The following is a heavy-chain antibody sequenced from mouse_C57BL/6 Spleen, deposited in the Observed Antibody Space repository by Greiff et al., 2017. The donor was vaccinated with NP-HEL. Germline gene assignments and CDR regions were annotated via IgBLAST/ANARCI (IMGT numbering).Heavy chain of an antibody. J-gene: IGHJ3*01. CDR1: FSPFPRST. Sequence: QVKLLQSGAGLVRPVSSFPLSLLSSFSPFPRSTLPWFPPPPRQGLEWLGAIYPVPFDTAYNQKFKGKATLTVDKSSSTAYMQLSSLTAEDSAGYVGARGGTTVVAGVEGLAYWGQGTLVTVSA. CDR2: IYPVPFDT. D-gene: IGHD1-1*01. CDR3: ARGGTTVVAGVEGLAY. V-gene: IGHV1-12*01.